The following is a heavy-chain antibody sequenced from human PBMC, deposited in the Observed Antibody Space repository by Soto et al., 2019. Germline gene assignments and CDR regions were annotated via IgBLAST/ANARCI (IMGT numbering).Heavy chain of an antibody. CDR2: IYHSGST. V-gene: IGHV4-30-2*01. D-gene: IGHD4-4*01. Sequence: SETLSLTCAVSGGSISSGGYSWSWIRQPPGKGLEWIGYIYHSGSTYYNPSLKSRVTISVDRSKNQFSLKLSSVTAADTAVYCCARARRNTVTTYNWFDPWGQGTLVTVSS. CDR3: ARARRNTVTTYNWFDP. CDR1: GGSISSGGYS. J-gene: IGHJ5*02.